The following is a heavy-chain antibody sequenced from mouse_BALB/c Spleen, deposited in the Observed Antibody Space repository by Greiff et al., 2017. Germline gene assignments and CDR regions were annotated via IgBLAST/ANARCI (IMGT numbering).Heavy chain of an antibody. CDR3: ARDRSGDYFDY. CDR2: IRNKANGYTT. CDR1: GFTFTDYY. V-gene: IGHV7-3*02. Sequence: EVKLVESGGGLVQPGGSLRLSCATSGFTFTDYYMSWVRQPPGKALEWLGFIRNKANGYTTEYSASVKGRFTISRDNSQSILYLQMNTLRAEDSATYYCARDRSGDYFDYWGQGTTLTVSS. D-gene: IGHD3-1*01. J-gene: IGHJ2*01.